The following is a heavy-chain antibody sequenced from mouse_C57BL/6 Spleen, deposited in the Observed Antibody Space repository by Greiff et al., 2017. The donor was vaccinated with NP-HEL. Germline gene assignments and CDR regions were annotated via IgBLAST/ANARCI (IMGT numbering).Heavy chain of an antibody. V-gene: IGHV1-15*01. CDR2: IDPETGGT. J-gene: IGHJ4*01. Sequence: QVQLQQSGAELVRPGASVTLSCKASGYTFTDYEMHWVKQTPVHGLEWIGAIDPETGGTAYNQKFKGKAILTADKSSSTAYMELRSLTSEDSAVYYCTREGDGYYDAMDYWGQGTSVTVSS. CDR1: GYTFTDYE. D-gene: IGHD2-3*01. CDR3: TREGDGYYDAMDY.